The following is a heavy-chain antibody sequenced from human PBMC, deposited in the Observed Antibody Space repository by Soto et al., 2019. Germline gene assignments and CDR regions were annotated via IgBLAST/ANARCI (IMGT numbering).Heavy chain of an antibody. CDR3: ARDYRGVTAYYYYYMDV. CDR1: GFTFSSYW. J-gene: IGHJ6*03. D-gene: IGHD3-10*01. V-gene: IGHV3-7*01. CDR2: IKQDGSEK. Sequence: GGSLRLSCAASGFTFSSYWMSWVRQAPGKGLEWVANIKQDGSEKYYVDSVKGRFTISRDNAKNSLYLQMNSLRAEDTAVYYCARDYRGVTAYYYYYMDVWGKGTTVTVSS.